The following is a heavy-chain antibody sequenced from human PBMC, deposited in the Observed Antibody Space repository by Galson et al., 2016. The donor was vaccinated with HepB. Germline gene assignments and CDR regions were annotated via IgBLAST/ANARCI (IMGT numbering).Heavy chain of an antibody. V-gene: IGHV2-5*02. CDR3: AHRSGWYRYFDY. Sequence: PALVKPTQTLTLTCTFSGFSLSTSAVGVGWIRQAPGKAPEWLAFIYWDDNEHYSPSLESRLTITKDTSKNQVVLTMTNMDPVDTATYYCAHRSGWYRYFDYWGQGTLVTVSS. D-gene: IGHD6-19*01. CDR1: GFSLSTSAVG. CDR2: IYWDDNE. J-gene: IGHJ4*02.